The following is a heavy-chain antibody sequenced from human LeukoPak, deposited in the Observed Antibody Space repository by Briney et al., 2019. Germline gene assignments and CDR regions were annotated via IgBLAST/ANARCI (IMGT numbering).Heavy chain of an antibody. V-gene: IGHV3-48*01. Sequence: GGSLRLSCAASGFTFSNYGVNWVRQAPGKGLEWVSYISSSSSTIYYADSVKGRFTISRDNAKNSLYLQMNSLRAEDTAVYYCATYSSLNRREFQYWGQGTLLTVSS. D-gene: IGHD3-22*01. CDR3: ATYSSLNRREFQY. J-gene: IGHJ1*01. CDR1: GFTFSNYG. CDR2: ISSSSSTI.